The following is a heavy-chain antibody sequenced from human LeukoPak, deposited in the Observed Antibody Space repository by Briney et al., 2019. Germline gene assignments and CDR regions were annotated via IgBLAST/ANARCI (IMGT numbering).Heavy chain of an antibody. CDR2: ISSSGST. CDR1: GDSISSGDYY. D-gene: IGHD5-18*01. V-gene: IGHV4-61*02. Sequence: SQTLSLTCTVSGDSISSGDYYWSWIRQPAGKGLEWIGRISSSGSTNYDPSLKSRVTISVDTSKNQFSLKLSSVTAADTAVYFCARHGQLWADWGQGTLVTVSS. J-gene: IGHJ4*02. CDR3: ARHGQLWAD.